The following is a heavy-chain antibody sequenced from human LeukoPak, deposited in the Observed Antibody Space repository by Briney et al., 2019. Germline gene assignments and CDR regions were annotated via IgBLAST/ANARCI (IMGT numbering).Heavy chain of an antibody. Sequence: SVKVSCKASGGTFSSYAISWVRQAPGQGLEWMGGIIPIFGTANYAQKFQGRVTITADESTSTAYMELSSLRSEDTAVYYCARDAHYYGSGSTEDYWGQGTLVTVSS. CDR3: ARDAHYYGSGSTEDY. J-gene: IGHJ4*02. D-gene: IGHD3-10*01. CDR2: IIPIFGTA. CDR1: GGTFSSYA. V-gene: IGHV1-69*01.